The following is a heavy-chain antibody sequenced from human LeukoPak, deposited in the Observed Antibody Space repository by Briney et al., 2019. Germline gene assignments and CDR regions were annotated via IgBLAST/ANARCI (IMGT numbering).Heavy chain of an antibody. D-gene: IGHD5-12*01. CDR1: GFTFSSYW. V-gene: IGHV3-30*03. CDR3: VRGSGGDGYGYWGDC. CDR2: ISYDGSNE. J-gene: IGHJ4*02. Sequence: PGGSLRLSCAASGFTFSSYWMGWVRQAPGKGLEWVAIISYDGSNEAYADSVKGRFSISRDNSKNTLYLQMNSLRPEDTAVYYCVRGSGGDGYGYWGDCWGQGTLVTVSP.